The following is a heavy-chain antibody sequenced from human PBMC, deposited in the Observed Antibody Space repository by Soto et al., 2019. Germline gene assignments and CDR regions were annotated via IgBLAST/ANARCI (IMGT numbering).Heavy chain of an antibody. D-gene: IGHD3-22*01. CDR2: IYYNGTT. CDR1: GGSISSYY. J-gene: IGHJ4*02. V-gene: IGHV4-59*08. CDR3: ARYYYDTSGYYYDY. Sequence: TSETLSLTCTVSGGSISSYYWSWIRQPPGKGLEWIGYIYYNGTTNYNPSPKSRVTMSVGTSKNQFSLKLSSVTAADTAVYYCARYYYDTSGYYYDYWGQGSLVTVSS.